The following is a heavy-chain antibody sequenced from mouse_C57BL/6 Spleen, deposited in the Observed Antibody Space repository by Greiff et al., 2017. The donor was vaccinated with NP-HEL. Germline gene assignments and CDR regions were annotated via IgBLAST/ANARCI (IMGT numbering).Heavy chain of an antibody. CDR2: INPSTGGT. CDR3: ARVYYGSREENY. D-gene: IGHD1-1*01. V-gene: IGHV1-42*01. CDR1: GYSFTGYY. J-gene: IGHJ2*01. Sequence: VQLQQSGPELVKPGASVKISCKASGYSFTGYYMNWVKQSPEKSLEWIGEINPSTGGTTYNQKFKAKATLTVDKSSSTAYMQLKSLTSEDSAVYYCARVYYGSREENYWGQGTTLTVSS.